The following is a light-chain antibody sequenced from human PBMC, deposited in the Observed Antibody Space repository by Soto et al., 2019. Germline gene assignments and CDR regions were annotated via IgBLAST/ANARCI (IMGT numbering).Light chain of an antibody. J-gene: IGLJ3*02. V-gene: IGLV2-8*01. CDR3: SSYTSSSTLV. CDR2: EVS. CDR1: SSDVGDDNY. Sequence: QSVLTQPPSASGSPGQSVTISCTGTSSDVGDDNYVSWYQRHPGKAPKLMISEVSKRPSGVPDRFSGSKSGNTASLTVSGLQAEDEADYYCSSYTSSSTLVFGGGTKVTVL.